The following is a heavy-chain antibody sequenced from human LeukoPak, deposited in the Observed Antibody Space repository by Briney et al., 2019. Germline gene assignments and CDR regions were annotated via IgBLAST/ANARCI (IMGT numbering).Heavy chain of an antibody. CDR2: ISSSGSTI. D-gene: IGHD4-17*01. J-gene: IGHJ6*02. CDR1: GFTFSDYY. V-gene: IGHV3-11*01. Sequence: GESLRLSCAASGFTFSDYYMSWIRQAPGKGLEWVSYISSSGSTIYYADPVKGRFTISRDNAKNSLYLQMNSLRAEDTAVYYCARDPTTVTTLGPLYYGMDVWGQGTTVTVSS. CDR3: ARDPTTVTTLGPLYYGMDV.